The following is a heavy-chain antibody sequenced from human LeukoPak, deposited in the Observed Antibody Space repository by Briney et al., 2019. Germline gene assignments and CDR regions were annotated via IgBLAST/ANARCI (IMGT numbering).Heavy chain of an antibody. Sequence: SETLSLTCAVYGGSFSGCYWSWIRQPPGKGLEWIGEINHSGSTNYNPSLKSRVTISVDTSKNQFSLKLSSVTAADTAVYYCARGCLEGIAARDRSSWYFDLWGRGTLVTVSS. CDR2: INHSGST. CDR3: ARGCLEGIAARDRSSWYFDL. CDR1: GGSFSGCY. D-gene: IGHD6-6*01. J-gene: IGHJ2*01. V-gene: IGHV4-34*01.